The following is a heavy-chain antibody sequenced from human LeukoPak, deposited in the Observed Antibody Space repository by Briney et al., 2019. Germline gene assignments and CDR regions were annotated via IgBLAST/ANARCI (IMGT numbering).Heavy chain of an antibody. CDR2: IYYSGST. CDR1: DGSISSYY. Sequence: SETLSLTCTVSDGSISSYYWSWIRQPPGKGLEWIGYIYYSGSTNHNPSLKSRVTISVDTSKNQSSLKLSSVTAADTAVYYCASAIAVAGVFDYWGQGTLVTVSS. V-gene: IGHV4-59*01. J-gene: IGHJ4*02. CDR3: ASAIAVAGVFDY. D-gene: IGHD6-19*01.